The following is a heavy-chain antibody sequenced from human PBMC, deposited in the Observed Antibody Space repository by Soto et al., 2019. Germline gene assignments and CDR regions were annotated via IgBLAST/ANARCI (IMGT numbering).Heavy chain of an antibody. J-gene: IGHJ4*02. CDR2: VFYTGFT. D-gene: IGHD1-20*01. V-gene: IGHV4-39*01. CDR3: ATSQKGYNWNYFDH. Sequence: SETLSLACAVSGAAICVSYYDCSCLRESPWNGPELIGSVFYTGFTSYNPSLESRVSVSVDTSKSQFSLKLSAVTAADTAVYYCATSQKGYNWNYFDHWGQGALVTVSS. CDR1: GAAICVSYYD.